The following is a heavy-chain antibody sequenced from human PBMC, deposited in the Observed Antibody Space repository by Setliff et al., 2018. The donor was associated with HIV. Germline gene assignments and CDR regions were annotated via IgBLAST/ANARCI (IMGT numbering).Heavy chain of an antibody. V-gene: IGHV3-15*01. CDR3: TTDARYVWGPPGSRYYLDV. D-gene: IGHD3-16*01. CDR1: GFTFSNAW. J-gene: IGHJ6*03. Sequence: NPGGSLRLSCAASGFTFSNAWMSWVRQAPGKGLEWVGRIKSKTDGVTTDYAAPVKGRFTISRDDSKNTLYLQMNSLKTEDTAVYYCTTDARYVWGPPGSRYYLDVWGKGTTVTVSS. CDR2: IKSKTDGVTT.